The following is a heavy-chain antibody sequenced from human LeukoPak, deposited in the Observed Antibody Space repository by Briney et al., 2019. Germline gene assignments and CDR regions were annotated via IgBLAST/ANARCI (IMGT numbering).Heavy chain of an antibody. J-gene: IGHJ4*02. Sequence: GGSLRLSCAASGFSFSRYGMHWVRLAPGKGLEWVALIWYDGSSKYSADSVKGRFTISRDNSKNTLYLQMNSLRAEDTAVYYCARDHYGSGSYYDYWGQGTLVTVSS. CDR3: ARDHYGSGSYYDY. CDR1: GFSFSRYG. D-gene: IGHD3-10*01. V-gene: IGHV3-33*01. CDR2: IWYDGSSK.